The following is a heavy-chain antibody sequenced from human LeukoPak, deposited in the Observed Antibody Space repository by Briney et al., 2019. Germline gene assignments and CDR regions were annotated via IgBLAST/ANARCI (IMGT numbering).Heavy chain of an antibody. CDR1: GFRFNGYA. V-gene: IGHV3-30*04. Sequence: GRSLRLSCAASGFRFNGYAMHWVRQPPGTGLERVAVISMDGSQRYYADSVKGRFTISRDNSKNTLYLQMNSLRAEDTAVYYCVPEYDTPRLWGGYWGQGTLVTVSS. D-gene: IGHD3-9*01. CDR2: ISMDGSQR. CDR3: VPEYDTPRLWGGY. J-gene: IGHJ4*02.